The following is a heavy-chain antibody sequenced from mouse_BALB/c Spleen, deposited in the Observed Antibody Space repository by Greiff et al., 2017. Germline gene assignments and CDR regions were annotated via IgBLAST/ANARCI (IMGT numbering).Heavy chain of an antibody. CDR2: INSGGSYT. CDR3: ARRRDNWAFAY. CDR1: GFTFSSYG. J-gene: IGHJ3*01. V-gene: IGHV5-6*01. D-gene: IGHD4-1*01. Sequence: EVQVVESGGGLVQPGGSLKLSCAASGFTFSSYGMSWVRQTPDKRLELVATINSGGSYTYYPDSVKGRFTISRDNAKNTLYLQMSSLRSEDTAMYYCARRRDNWAFAYWGQGTLVTVSA.